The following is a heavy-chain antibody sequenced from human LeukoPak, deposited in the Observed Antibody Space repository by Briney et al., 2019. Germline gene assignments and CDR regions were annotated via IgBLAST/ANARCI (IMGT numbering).Heavy chain of an antibody. CDR1: GFTFSSYG. D-gene: IGHD3-22*01. J-gene: IGHJ4*02. CDR3: AKDTSMPTYYYDSSGYPGDY. CDR2: ISGIGRIT. Sequence: QAGGSLRLSCAASGFTFSSYGMHWVRQAPGKGLDWVSAISGIGRITYYADSVKGRFTISRDNSKTPLYLQRNSLRPEDQAVNYCAKDTSMPTYYYDSSGYPGDYWGRERWSPSPQ. V-gene: IGHV3-23*01.